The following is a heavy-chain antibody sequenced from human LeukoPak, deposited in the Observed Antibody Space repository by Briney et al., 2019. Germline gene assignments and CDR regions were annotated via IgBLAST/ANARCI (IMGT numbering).Heavy chain of an antibody. CDR2: INHSGST. Sequence: PSETLSLTCAVYGGSFSGYYWRWIRQPPGKGLEWIGEINHSGSTNYNPSLKSRVTISVDTSKNQFSLKLSSVTAADTAVYYCARNSRYYYYYGMDVWGQGTTVTVSS. CDR3: ARNSRYYYYYGMDV. V-gene: IGHV4-34*01. CDR1: GGSFSGYY. D-gene: IGHD2/OR15-2a*01. J-gene: IGHJ6*02.